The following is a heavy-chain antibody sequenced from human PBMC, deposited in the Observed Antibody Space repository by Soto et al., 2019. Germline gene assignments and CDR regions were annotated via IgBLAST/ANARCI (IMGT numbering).Heavy chain of an antibody. CDR3: ARRAETNGWNGFGADKYYFDF. Sequence: GASVKGSCKAFGYTFTSYDIYWVRQATGQGLEWMGWMNPNTGNSAYAQKFQGRVTVTSDTSINTVHMELSSLRSEDTAVYYCARRAETNGWNGFGADKYYFDFWGQGTLVTVSS. D-gene: IGHD1-1*01. V-gene: IGHV1-8*01. CDR2: MNPNTGNS. J-gene: IGHJ4*02. CDR1: GYTFTSYD.